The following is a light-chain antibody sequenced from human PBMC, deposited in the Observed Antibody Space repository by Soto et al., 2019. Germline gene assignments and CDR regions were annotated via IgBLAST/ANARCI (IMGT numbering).Light chain of an antibody. CDR1: QSVSSY. CDR2: DTS. V-gene: IGKV3-11*01. J-gene: IGKJ1*01. Sequence: EIVLTQAPATLSLSPRERATLSCRASQSVSSYLAWYQQKPGQAPRLLIYDTSNRATGIPARFSGIGSGTDFTLTISSLEPEDFAVYYCQQRSNWPKTFGQGTKVDIK. CDR3: QQRSNWPKT.